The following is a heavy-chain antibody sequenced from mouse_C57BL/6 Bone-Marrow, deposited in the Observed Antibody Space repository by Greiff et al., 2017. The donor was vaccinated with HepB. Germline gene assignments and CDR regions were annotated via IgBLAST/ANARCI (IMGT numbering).Heavy chain of an antibody. CDR1: GFTFSSYG. J-gene: IGHJ1*03. Sequence: ELKVVESGGDLVKPGGSLKLSCAASGFTFSSYGMSWVRQTPDTRLEWVATLSSGGSYTYYPDSVKGRFTISRDTAKNTLYLQMSSLKSEDTAMYYCARQSTMVRNWYFDVWGTGTTVTVSS. CDR2: LSSGGSYT. CDR3: ARQSTMVRNWYFDV. V-gene: IGHV5-6*01. D-gene: IGHD2-1*01.